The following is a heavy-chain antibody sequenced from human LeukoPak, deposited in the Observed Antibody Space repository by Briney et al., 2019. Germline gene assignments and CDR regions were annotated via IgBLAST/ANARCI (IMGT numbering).Heavy chain of an antibody. V-gene: IGHV4-38-2*02. Sequence: SETLSLTCTVSNYSITNNCYWGWIRQPPGKGLEWIGSIHHSGITYYTPSLESRVTISVDTSKNQFSLKLSSVTAADTAVYYCARREGRYSDAFDIWGQGTMVTVSS. CDR2: IHHSGIT. J-gene: IGHJ3*02. CDR3: ARREGRYSDAFDI. D-gene: IGHD2-15*01. CDR1: NYSITNNCY.